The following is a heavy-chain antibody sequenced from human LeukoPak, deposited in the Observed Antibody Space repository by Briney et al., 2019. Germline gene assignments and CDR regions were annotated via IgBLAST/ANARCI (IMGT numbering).Heavy chain of an antibody. J-gene: IGHJ4*02. CDR3: ARGYNYDFWSGYPPHFDY. D-gene: IGHD3-3*01. Sequence: PSETLSLTCTVSGGSISSTTDYWGWIRQPPGKGLEWIGSIFYSGTTYYNPSLKSRVTISVDTSKNQFSLKLTSVTAADTAVYYCARGYNYDFWSGYPPHFDYWGQGTLVTVSS. CDR2: IFYSGTT. V-gene: IGHV4-39*01. CDR1: GGSISSTTDY.